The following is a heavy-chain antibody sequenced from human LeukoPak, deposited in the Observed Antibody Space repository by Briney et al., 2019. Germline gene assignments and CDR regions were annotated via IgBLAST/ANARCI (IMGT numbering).Heavy chain of an antibody. CDR1: GGTFSSYI. J-gene: IGHJ4*02. Sequence: ASVKVSCKASGGTFSSYIFTWVRQAPGQGLEWMGEITPIFGAANYAQTFQGRVTITADESTSTVFMELSSLRSDDTAFYYCARNSRVASTSGLNYWGQGTLVTVSS. V-gene: IGHV1-69*13. CDR3: ARNSRVASTSGLNY. CDR2: ITPIFGAA. D-gene: IGHD4-23*01.